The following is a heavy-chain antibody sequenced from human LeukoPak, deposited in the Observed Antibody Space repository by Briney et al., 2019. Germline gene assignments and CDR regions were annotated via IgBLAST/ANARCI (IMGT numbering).Heavy chain of an antibody. CDR3: ARGYCSGNSCYYFDY. J-gene: IGHJ4*02. CDR2: INPSGGST. Sequence: ASVKVSCKASGYTFTSYYMHWVRQAPGQGLEWMGIINPSGGSTSYAQKFQGRVTMTRDTSTSKVYMELSSLRSEDTAVYFCARGYCSGNSCYYFDYWGQGTLVTVSS. D-gene: IGHD2-15*01. CDR1: GYTFTSYY. V-gene: IGHV1-46*01.